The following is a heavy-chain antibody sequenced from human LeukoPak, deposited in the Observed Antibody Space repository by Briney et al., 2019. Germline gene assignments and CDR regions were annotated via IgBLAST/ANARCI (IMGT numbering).Heavy chain of an antibody. CDR2: IWYDGSVK. Sequence: PGGSLRLSCAASGFTFSDYGMHWVRQAPGKGLDWVANIWYDGSVKYYADSVKGRFTISRDNSKNTVSLQMDSLRVEDTAVYYCARRARLYFCIDVWGKGTPVTVSS. J-gene: IGHJ6*04. CDR1: GFTFSDYG. V-gene: IGHV3-33*01. CDR3: ARRARLYFCIDV. D-gene: IGHD3-10*01.